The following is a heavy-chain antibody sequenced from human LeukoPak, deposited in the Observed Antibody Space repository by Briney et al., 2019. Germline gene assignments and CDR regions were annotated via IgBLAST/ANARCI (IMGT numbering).Heavy chain of an antibody. CDR1: GGSFSGYY. J-gene: IGHJ4*02. Sequence: HPSETLSLTWAVDGGSFSGYYWSWIRQLPGKGRGWIGDINCSGSTKYNPSLESRLTISIDTSKNQFSLKLSSVTAADTAAYYCGRMFGYNYPFDSWGQGTQVTVSS. V-gene: IGHV4-34*01. D-gene: IGHD5-24*01. CDR3: GRMFGYNYPFDS. CDR2: INCSGST.